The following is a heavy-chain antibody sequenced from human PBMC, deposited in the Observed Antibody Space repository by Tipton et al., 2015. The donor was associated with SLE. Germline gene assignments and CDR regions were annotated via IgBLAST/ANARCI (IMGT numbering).Heavy chain of an antibody. D-gene: IGHD6-13*01. J-gene: IGHJ5*02. Sequence: TLSLTCTVTGSSITSGDHWDWSRQPPAKGLAWVGSLYHRGSTCYNPSLKSRVTISTNTAKNEIYLKRTSVTATDTAVSFCARDPYDSTWRNGWFDPWGQGTLVTVSS. CDR2: LYHRGST. CDR1: GSSITSGDH. V-gene: IGHV4-38-2*02. CDR3: ARDPYDSTWRNGWFDP.